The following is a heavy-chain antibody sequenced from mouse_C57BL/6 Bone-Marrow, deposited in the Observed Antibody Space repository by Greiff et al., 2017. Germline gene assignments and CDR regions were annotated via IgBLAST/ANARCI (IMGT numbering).Heavy chain of an antibody. V-gene: IGHV3-6*01. CDR2: ISYDGSN. Sequence: EVKLQESGPGLVKPSQSLSLTCSVTGYSITSGYYWNWIRQFPGNKLEWMGYISYDGSNNYNPSLKNRISITRDTSKNQFFLKLNSVTTEDTATYYCARDRARTWRAFDYWGQGTTLTVSS. J-gene: IGHJ2*01. CDR1: GYSITSGYY. CDR3: ARDRARTWRAFDY.